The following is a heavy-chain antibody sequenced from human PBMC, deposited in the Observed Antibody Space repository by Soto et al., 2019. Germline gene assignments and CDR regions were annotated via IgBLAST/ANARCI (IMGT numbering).Heavy chain of an antibody. CDR3: AHRLPAPSGYDG. CDR2: IYWNDEQ. V-gene: IGHV2-5*01. CDR1: GFSLTSGVVG. Sequence: QITLKESGPTLVKPTQTLTLTCTFSGFSLTSGVVGVGWIRQPPGEALEWLALIYWNDEQYYNPSLRNRPTITRDTSKNQVVLTMTNMDPVHTATYYCAHRLPAPSGYDGWGQGTTVTVSS. J-gene: IGHJ6*02. D-gene: IGHD6-13*01.